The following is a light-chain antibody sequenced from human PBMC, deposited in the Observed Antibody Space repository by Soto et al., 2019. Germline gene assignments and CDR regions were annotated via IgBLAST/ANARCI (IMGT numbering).Light chain of an antibody. CDR1: QSVSTY. J-gene: IGKJ3*01. CDR2: ESS. Sequence: IVLTQSPATLSLSPGERATFSCMASQSVSTYLAWYQQTPGQAPRLLIYESSYRATGIPARCSGSGSGTDFALTISSLDPEAFAIHCCHHRSRFRPGTNLDI. CDR3: HHRSR. V-gene: IGKV3-11*01.